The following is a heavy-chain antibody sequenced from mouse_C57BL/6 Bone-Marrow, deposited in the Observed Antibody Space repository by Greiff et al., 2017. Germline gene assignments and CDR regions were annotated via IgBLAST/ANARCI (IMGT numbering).Heavy chain of an antibody. CDR3: ARNKLRGFDY. Sequence: QVQLQQSGPGLVQPSQSLSITCTVSGFSLTSYGVHWVRQSPGKGLEWLGVIWSGGSTDYNAAFISRLSISKDNSKSQVFFKMNSLQADDTAIYYCARNKLRGFDYWGQGTTLTVSS. J-gene: IGHJ2*01. CDR2: IWSGGST. CDR1: GFSLTSYG. D-gene: IGHD1-1*01. V-gene: IGHV2-2*01.